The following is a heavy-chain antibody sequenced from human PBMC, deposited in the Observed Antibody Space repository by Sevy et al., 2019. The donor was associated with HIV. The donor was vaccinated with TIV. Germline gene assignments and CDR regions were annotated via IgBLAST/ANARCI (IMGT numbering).Heavy chain of an antibody. CDR1: GYTFTSYD. Sequence: ASVKVSCKASGYTFTSYDINWVRQATGQGLEWMGWMNPNSGNTGYAQKFQGRVTITRNTSISTAYMELSSLRSEDTAVYYCATDPYCISTSCYRFPWGQGTLVTVSS. CDR2: MNPNSGNT. J-gene: IGHJ5*02. D-gene: IGHD2-2*01. CDR3: ATDPYCISTSCYRFP. V-gene: IGHV1-8*03.